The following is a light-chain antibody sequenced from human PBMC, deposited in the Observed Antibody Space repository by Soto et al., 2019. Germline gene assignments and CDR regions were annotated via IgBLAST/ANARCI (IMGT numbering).Light chain of an antibody. Sequence: DIQMTQSPSTLSASVGDRVTITCRASQSISDSLAWYQQKPGKAPKLLIYEAFNLKSGVPSRFSGSGSGTEYNLTSSSLQPDDFASYYCQQYNGYWTFGQGTKVEIK. CDR2: EAF. V-gene: IGKV1-5*03. CDR1: QSISDS. J-gene: IGKJ1*01. CDR3: QQYNGYWT.